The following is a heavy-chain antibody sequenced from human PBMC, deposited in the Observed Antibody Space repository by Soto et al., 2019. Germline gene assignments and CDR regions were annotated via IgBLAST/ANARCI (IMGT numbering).Heavy chain of an antibody. CDR1: GYSFTSYW. V-gene: IGHV5-51*01. D-gene: IGHD1-26*01. J-gene: IGHJ6*02. Sequence: PGESLKISCKGSGYSFTSYWIGWVRQMPGKGLEWMGIIYPGDSDTRYSPSFQGQVTISADKSISTAYLQWSSLKASDTAMYYCARQERPYYYGMDVWGQGITVTVSS. CDR3: ARQERPYYYGMDV. CDR2: IYPGDSDT.